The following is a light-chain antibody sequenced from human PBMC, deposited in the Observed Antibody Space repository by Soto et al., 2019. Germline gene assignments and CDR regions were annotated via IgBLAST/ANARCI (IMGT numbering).Light chain of an antibody. CDR2: QVS. V-gene: IGLV2-14*01. Sequence: QSVLTQPASVSGSPGQSITISCTGTSSDIGAYNSVSWYQHHPGKAPKLIVFQVSFRPSAVSDRFSGSKSDNTASLTISGLQAEDEADYYCSSYTSSSTHVFGTGTKVTVL. CDR3: SSYTSSSTHV. J-gene: IGLJ1*01. CDR1: SSDIGAYNS.